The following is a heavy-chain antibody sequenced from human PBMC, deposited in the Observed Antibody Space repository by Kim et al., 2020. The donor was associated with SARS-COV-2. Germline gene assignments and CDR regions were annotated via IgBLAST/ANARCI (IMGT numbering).Heavy chain of an antibody. J-gene: IGHJ2*01. Sequence: SETLSLTCAVSGGSISSSNWWSWVRQPPGKGLEWIGEIYHSGSTNYNPSLKSRVTISVDKSKNQFSLKLSSVTAADTAVYYCARWIPYYDILTGYNGGYFDLWGRGTLVTVSS. D-gene: IGHD3-9*01. CDR2: IYHSGST. V-gene: IGHV4-4*02. CDR1: GGSISSSNW. CDR3: ARWIPYYDILTGYNGGYFDL.